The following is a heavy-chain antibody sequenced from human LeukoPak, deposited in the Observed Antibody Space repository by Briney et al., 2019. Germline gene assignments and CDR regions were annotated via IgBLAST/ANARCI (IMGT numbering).Heavy chain of an antibody. CDR1: GYSISSGYY. Sequence: SETLSLTCTVSGYSISSGYYWGWIRQPPGKGLEWIGSIYHSGSTYYNPSLKSRVTISVDTSKNQFSLKLSSVTAADTAVYYCASGYYDFWSDYRSTVWGQGTLVTVSS. D-gene: IGHD3-3*01. CDR2: IYHSGST. CDR3: ASGYYDFWSDYRSTV. V-gene: IGHV4-38-2*02. J-gene: IGHJ4*02.